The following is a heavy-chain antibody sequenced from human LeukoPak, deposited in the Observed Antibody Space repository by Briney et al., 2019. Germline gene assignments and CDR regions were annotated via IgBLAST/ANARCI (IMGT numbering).Heavy chain of an antibody. V-gene: IGHV1-69*06. Sequence: GASVKVSCKASGGTFSSYAISWVRQAPGQGLKWMGGIIPIFGTANYAQKFQGRVTITADKSTSTAYMELSRLSSDDTAVYYCAREGAAGHYYYYYYMDVWGKGTTVTVSS. CDR1: GGTFSSYA. CDR3: AREGAAGHYYYYYYMDV. D-gene: IGHD6-13*01. CDR2: IIPIFGTA. J-gene: IGHJ6*03.